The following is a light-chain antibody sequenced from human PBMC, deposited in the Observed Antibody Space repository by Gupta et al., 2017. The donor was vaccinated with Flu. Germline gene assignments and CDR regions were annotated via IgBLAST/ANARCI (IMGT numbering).Light chain of an antibody. CDR2: EES. CDR3: CSYAGSNILYV. Sequence: QSALTQPASVSGALGQSITISFTGTSSDVGNYNLVSCSQQPPGIAPKLIIYEESKRHSGVPHRFSGSKSGTTAALTITGLQAEEEADYYCCSYAGSNILYVFGTGTKVTVL. CDR1: SSDVGNYNL. V-gene: IGLV2-23*01. J-gene: IGLJ1*01.